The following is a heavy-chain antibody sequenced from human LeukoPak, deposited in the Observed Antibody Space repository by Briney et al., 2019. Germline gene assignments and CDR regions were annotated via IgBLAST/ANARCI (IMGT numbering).Heavy chain of an antibody. Sequence: SQTLSLTCAISGDSVSSNSAAWNWIRQSPSRGLEWLGRTYYRSKWYNEYAVSVKSRITINPDTSRNQFSLQLNSVTPEDTALYYCVRAQAYSGRIFDFWGQGTLVTVSS. V-gene: IGHV6-1*01. D-gene: IGHD1-26*01. CDR3: VRAQAYSGRIFDF. J-gene: IGHJ4*02. CDR1: GDSVSSNSAA. CDR2: TYYRSKWYN.